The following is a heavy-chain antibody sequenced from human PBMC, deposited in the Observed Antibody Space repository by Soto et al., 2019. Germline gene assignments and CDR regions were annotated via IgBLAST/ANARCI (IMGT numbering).Heavy chain of an antibody. J-gene: IGHJ4*02. CDR2: ISGSGGST. D-gene: IGHD3-16*02. CDR1: GFTFSSYA. Sequence: GGSLRLSCAASGFTFSSYAMSWVRQAPGKGLEWVSAISGSGGSTYYADSVKGRFTISRDNSKNTLYLQMNSLRAEDTAVYYCAKTDRMITFGGVIVIWGQGTLVTSPQ. CDR3: AKTDRMITFGGVIVI. V-gene: IGHV3-23*01.